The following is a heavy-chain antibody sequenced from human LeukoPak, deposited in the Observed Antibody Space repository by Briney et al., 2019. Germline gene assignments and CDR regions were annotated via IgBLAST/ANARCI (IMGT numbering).Heavy chain of an antibody. CDR3: ARDVYGLGGS. D-gene: IGHD2-8*01. CDR1: GFTFSDYW. CDR2: VNSDGSAP. Sequence: GGSLRLSCAASGFTFSDYWMHWVRHTPEKGLMWVPKVNSDGSAPQYAESLKGRFTVSRDNAKNTLYLQMNSLRAEDTAVYYCARDVYGLGGSWGQGALVTVSS. J-gene: IGHJ5*02. V-gene: IGHV3-74*03.